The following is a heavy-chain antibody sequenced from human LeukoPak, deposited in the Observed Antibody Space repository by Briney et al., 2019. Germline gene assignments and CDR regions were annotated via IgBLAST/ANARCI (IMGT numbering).Heavy chain of an antibody. V-gene: IGHV1-2*02. J-gene: IGHJ4*02. CDR2: INPNSGGT. CDR1: GGTFRSYA. CDR3: ARVRGSSFVFDY. Sequence: ASVKVSCKASGGTFRSYAISWVRQAPGQGLEWMGWINPNSGGTNYAQKFQGRVTMTRDTSISTAYMELSRLRSDDTAVYYCARVRGSSFVFDYWGQGTLVTVSS. D-gene: IGHD2-15*01.